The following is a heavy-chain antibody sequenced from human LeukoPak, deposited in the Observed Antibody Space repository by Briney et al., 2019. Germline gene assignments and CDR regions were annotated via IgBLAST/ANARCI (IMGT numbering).Heavy chain of an antibody. CDR2: TTNSGLTI. CDR3: ATPRATAVFDALHT. D-gene: IGHD4-23*01. Sequence: GGSLRLSCAASGFTFSSYEMNWVPQGPGKGLEWFSYTTNSGLTIYYADSVKGRFTVSKDNAKNSLYLQINSLRAEDTAIYYRATPRATAVFDALHTSGHGAMVTVSS. J-gene: IGHJ3*02. V-gene: IGHV3-48*03. CDR1: GFTFSSYE.